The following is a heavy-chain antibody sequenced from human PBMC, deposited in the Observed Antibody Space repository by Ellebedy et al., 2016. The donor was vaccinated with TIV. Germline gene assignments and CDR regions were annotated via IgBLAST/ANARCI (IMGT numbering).Heavy chain of an antibody. CDR2: IYYSGST. V-gene: IGHV4-39*07. CDR3: ARVERGGYTPIDY. J-gene: IGHJ4*02. CDR1: GGSISSSSYY. D-gene: IGHD5-24*01. Sequence: GSLRLXXTVSGGSISSSSYYWGWIRQPPGKGLEWIGSIYYSGSTYYNPSLKSRVTISVDTSKNQFSLKLSSVTAADTAVYYCARVERGGYTPIDYWGQGTLVTVSS.